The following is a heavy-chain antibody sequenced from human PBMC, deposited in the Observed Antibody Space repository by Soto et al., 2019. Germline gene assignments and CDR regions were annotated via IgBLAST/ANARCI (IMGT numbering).Heavy chain of an antibody. CDR1: GGSISSGDYY. J-gene: IGHJ4*02. Sequence: SETLSLTCTVSGGSISSGDYYWSWIRQPPGKGLEWIGYIYYSGSTYYNPSLKSRVTISVDTSKNQFSLKLSSVTAADTAVYYCARDSGYEAHLFEYWGQGTLVTVSS. D-gene: IGHD5-12*01. V-gene: IGHV4-30-4*01. CDR3: ARDSGYEAHLFEY. CDR2: IYYSGST.